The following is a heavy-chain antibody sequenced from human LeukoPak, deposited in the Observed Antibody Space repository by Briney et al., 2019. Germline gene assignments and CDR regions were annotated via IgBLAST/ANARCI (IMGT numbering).Heavy chain of an antibody. CDR1: GFTVSSNY. CDR2: IHSGGST. CDR3: ARVTDFGGDWFDP. J-gene: IGHJ5*02. Sequence: PGGSLRLSCAASGFTVSSNYMSWVRQAPGKGLEWVAVIHSGGSTYYADSVKGRFIISRDNSKNTLYLQMNSLRAEDTAVYYCARVTDFGGDWFDPWGQGTLVTVSS. D-gene: IGHD4-23*01. V-gene: IGHV3-53*01.